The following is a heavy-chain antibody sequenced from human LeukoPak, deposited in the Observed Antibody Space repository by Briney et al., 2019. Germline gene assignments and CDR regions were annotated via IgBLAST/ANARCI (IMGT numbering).Heavy chain of an antibody. J-gene: IGHJ3*01. Sequence: GGSLRLSCEASGFTFTNYAMTWVRQTPGKGMEWLSYISNSGNTAIYADSVKGRFSVSRYNSNNVVFLQMSNLRADDSAVYYCAKRLTLGVFDVWGQGTVVTVSS. D-gene: IGHD3-16*01. V-gene: IGHV3-23*01. CDR3: AKRLTLGVFDV. CDR1: GFTFTNYA. CDR2: ISNSGNTA.